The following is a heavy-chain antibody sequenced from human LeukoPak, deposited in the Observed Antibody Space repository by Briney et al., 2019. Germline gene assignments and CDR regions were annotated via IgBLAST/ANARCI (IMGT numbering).Heavy chain of an antibody. CDR1: GGSISSYY. Sequence: SETLSLTCTVSGGSISSYYWSWIRQPPGKGLEWIGYIYYSGSTNYNPSLKSRVTISVDTSKNQFSLKLSSVTAADTAVYFCARYSGTYYVYCGQGTLVTVSS. D-gene: IGHD1-26*01. V-gene: IGHV4-59*01. J-gene: IGHJ4*02. CDR3: ARYSGTYYVY. CDR2: IYYSGST.